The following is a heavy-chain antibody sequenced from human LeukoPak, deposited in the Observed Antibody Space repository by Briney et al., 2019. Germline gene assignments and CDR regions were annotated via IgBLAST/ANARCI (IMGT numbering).Heavy chain of an antibody. Sequence: GGSLRLSCAASGFSFSTYAMHWVRQARGKGREWVALIWHDASHTFYTDSVKGRFTISRDNSKNTVNLQMNSLGGEDTAVYYCARVIFGSGSYPDYWGQGTLVTVSS. D-gene: IGHD3-10*01. CDR2: IWHDASHT. CDR1: GFSFSTYA. V-gene: IGHV3-33*01. J-gene: IGHJ4*02. CDR3: ARVIFGSGSYPDY.